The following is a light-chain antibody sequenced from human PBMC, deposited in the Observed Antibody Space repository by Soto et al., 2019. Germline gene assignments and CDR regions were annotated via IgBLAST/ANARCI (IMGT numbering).Light chain of an antibody. CDR1: QSVSSY. Sequence: EIVLTQSPATLSLSPGERATLSCRASQSVSSYLAWYQQKPGQAPRLLIYGASTRATGIPARFSGSGSGTDFTLTISSLEPEDFAVYYCQQYNNWPLTFGQGTRLEI. CDR3: QQYNNWPLT. CDR2: GAS. V-gene: IGKV3-11*01. J-gene: IGKJ5*01.